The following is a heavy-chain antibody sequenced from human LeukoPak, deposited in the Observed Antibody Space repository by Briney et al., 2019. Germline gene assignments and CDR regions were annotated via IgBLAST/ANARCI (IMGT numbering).Heavy chain of an antibody. CDR1: GGTFSSYA. Sequence: SVKVSCKASGGTFSSYAISWVRQAPGQGLEWMGGIIPIFGTANYAQKIQGRVTITADESTSTAYMELSSLRSEDTAVYYCARDYDFWSGYYTGRWFDPWGQGTLVTVSS. CDR3: ARDYDFWSGYYTGRWFDP. J-gene: IGHJ5*02. D-gene: IGHD3-3*01. CDR2: IIPIFGTA. V-gene: IGHV1-69*01.